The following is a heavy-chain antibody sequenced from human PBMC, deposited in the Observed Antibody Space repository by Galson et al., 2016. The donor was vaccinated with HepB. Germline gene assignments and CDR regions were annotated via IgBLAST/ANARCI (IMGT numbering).Heavy chain of an antibody. CDR3: AGDVSIYYYDGLDV. V-gene: IGHV3-30*04. J-gene: IGHJ6*02. Sequence: SLRLSCAASGFTFSNYAMHWVRQSPGKGLEWVAVISHDESNTYYADSVRGRFTISRDNSKNTLYVQMNSLRTEDTAIYYCAGDVSIYYYDGLDVWGQGTTVTVSS. D-gene: IGHD6-6*01. CDR1: GFTFSNYA. CDR2: ISHDESNT.